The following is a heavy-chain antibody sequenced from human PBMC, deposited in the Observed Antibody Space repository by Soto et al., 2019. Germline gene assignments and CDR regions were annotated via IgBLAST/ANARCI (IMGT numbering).Heavy chain of an antibody. V-gene: IGHV3-15*01. D-gene: IGHD5-12*01. CDR3: TTVRREYSGYDTPFDY. CDR2: IKSKTDGGTT. J-gene: IGHJ4*02. Sequence: EVQLVESGGGLVKPGGSLRLSCAASGFTFSNAWMSWVRQAPGKGLEWVGRIKSKTDGGTTDYAAPVKGRFTISRDDSKNPLYLQMNSLKTEDTAVYYCTTVRREYSGYDTPFDYWGQGTLVTVSS. CDR1: GFTFSNAW.